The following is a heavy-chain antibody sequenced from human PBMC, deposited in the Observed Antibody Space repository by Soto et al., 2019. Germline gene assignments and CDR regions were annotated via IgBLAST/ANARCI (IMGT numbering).Heavy chain of an antibody. CDR3: AKDLYVQPPSGWFDP. D-gene: IGHD1-26*01. CDR1: GGSTSSDNY. V-gene: IGHV4-31*03. Sequence: SETLSLTCTVSGGSTSSDNYWSWIRQHPGKGLEWIGYIYYSGSTYYNPSLKSRVTISVDTSKNQFSLKLSSVTAEDTAVYYCAKDLYVQPPSGWFDPWGQGTVVTVSS. CDR2: IYYSGST. J-gene: IGHJ5*02.